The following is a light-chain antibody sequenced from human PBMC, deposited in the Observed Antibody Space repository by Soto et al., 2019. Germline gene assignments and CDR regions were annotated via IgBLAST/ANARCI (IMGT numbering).Light chain of an antibody. CDR1: QSLLSSGGETY. CDR3: MQSTLLPLT. V-gene: IGKV2D-29*02. CDR2: EVS. Sequence: DIVMSQTPLSLSVTPGQPASISCRSSQSLLSSGGETYLFWYLQRPGQSPQLLIYEVSNRISAVPDRFSGSGSGTDFTLQISRVEAEDAGVYYCMQSTLLPLTFGHGTRLEVK. J-gene: IGKJ5*01.